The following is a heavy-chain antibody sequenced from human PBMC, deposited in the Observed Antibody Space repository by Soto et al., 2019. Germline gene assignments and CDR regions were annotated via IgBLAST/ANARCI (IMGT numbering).Heavy chain of an antibody. V-gene: IGHV1-58*01. CDR3: AAGGGYRIGWPTYYHYYGMAV. Sequence: SVKVSCKASGFTFTSSAVQWVRQARGQRLEWIGWIVVGSGNTNYAQKFQERVTITRDMSTSTAYMELSSLRSEDTAVYYCAAGGGYRIGWPTYYHYYGMAVSGQGTTVPVSS. J-gene: IGHJ6*02. CDR2: IVVGSGNT. D-gene: IGHD2-15*01. CDR1: GFTFTSSA.